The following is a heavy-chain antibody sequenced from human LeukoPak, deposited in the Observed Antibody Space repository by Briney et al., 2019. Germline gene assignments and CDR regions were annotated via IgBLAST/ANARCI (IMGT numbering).Heavy chain of an antibody. Sequence: PSETLSLTCTVSGGSISSYYWSWIRQPPGKGLEWIGYIYYSGSTNYNPSLKSRVTISVDTSKNQFSLKLSSVTAADTAVYYCAKGWNSGAFDIWGQGTMVTVSS. J-gene: IGHJ3*02. CDR3: AKGWNSGAFDI. D-gene: IGHD1/OR15-1a*01. V-gene: IGHV4-59*01. CDR2: IYYSGST. CDR1: GGSISSYY.